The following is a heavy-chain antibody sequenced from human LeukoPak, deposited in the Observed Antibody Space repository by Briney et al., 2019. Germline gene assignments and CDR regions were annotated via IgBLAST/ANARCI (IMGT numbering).Heavy chain of an antibody. J-gene: IGHJ3*02. D-gene: IGHD2-8*01. CDR3: ASSSVRLGVFDI. CDR1: GGTFSSYA. V-gene: IGHV1-69*06. Sequence: ALVKVSCKASGGTFSSYAISWVRQAPGQGLEWMGGIIPIFGTANYAQKFQGRVTITADKSTSTAYMELSSLRSEDTAVYYCASSSVRLGVFDIWGQGTMVTVSS. CDR2: IIPIFGTA.